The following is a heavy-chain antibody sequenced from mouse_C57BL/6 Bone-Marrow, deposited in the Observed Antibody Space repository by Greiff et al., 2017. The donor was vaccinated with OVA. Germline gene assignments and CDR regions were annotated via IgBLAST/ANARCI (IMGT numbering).Heavy chain of an antibody. CDR2: IYTRSGNT. CDR1: GYTFTSYG. V-gene: IGHV1-81*01. J-gene: IGHJ1*03. D-gene: IGHD1-1*01. CDR3: ARYYYGSTLYWYFDV. Sequence: QVQLQQSGAELARPGASVMLSCKAPGYTFTSYGISGVKQITGQGLEWIGEIYTRSGNTYYNEKFKGKATLTADKSSSTAYMELLSLTSDDSAVYFCARYYYGSTLYWYFDVWGTGTTVTVSS.